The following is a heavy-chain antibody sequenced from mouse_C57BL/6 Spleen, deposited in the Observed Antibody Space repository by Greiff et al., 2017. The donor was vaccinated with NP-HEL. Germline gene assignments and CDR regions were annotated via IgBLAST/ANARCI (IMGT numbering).Heavy chain of an antibody. CDR1: GFSLTSYG. V-gene: IGHV2-2*01. J-gene: IGHJ1*03. CDR2: IWSGGST. D-gene: IGHD1-1*01. CDR3: ARNPYYYGSSGYFDV. Sequence: QVQLKESGPGLVQPSQSLSITCTVSGFSLTSYGVHWVRQSPGKGLEWLGVIWSGGSTDYNAAFISRLSISKDNSKSQVFFKMNSLQADDTAIYYCARNPYYYGSSGYFDVWGTGTMVTVSS.